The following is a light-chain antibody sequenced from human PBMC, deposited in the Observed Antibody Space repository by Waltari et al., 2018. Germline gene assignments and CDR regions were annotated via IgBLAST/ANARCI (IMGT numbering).Light chain of an antibody. CDR1: QSISSY. J-gene: IGKJ5*01. CDR3: QQSHSTPIT. Sequence: DIQMTQSPASLSASVGDRVTITCLASQSISSYLNWYQQKPGKAPNLLIYAASSLQSGVPSRFSGNQSGTDFSLTISSLQPEDFATYYCQQSHSTPITFGQGTRLDIK. V-gene: IGKV1-39*01. CDR2: AAS.